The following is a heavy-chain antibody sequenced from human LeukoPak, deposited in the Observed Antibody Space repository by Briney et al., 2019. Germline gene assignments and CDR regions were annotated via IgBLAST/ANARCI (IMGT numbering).Heavy chain of an antibody. J-gene: IGHJ4*02. CDR2: ISYDGSNK. D-gene: IGHD3-10*01. CDR1: GFTFSSYA. Sequence: GGSLRLSCAASGFTFSSYAMHWVRQAPGKGLEWVAVISYDGSNKYYADSVKGRFTISRDNSKNTLYLQMNSLRAEDTAAYYCARALLWFGELLGTDYWGQGTLVTVSS. CDR3: ARALLWFGELLGTDY. V-gene: IGHV3-30*04.